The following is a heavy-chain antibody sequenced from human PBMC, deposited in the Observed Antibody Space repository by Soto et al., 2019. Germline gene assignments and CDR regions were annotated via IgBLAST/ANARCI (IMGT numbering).Heavy chain of an antibody. CDR3: ARDSLRPYYYYYGMDV. CDR2: ISSSSSTI. CDR1: GFTFSSYS. V-gene: IGHV3-48*02. J-gene: IGHJ6*02. Sequence: GGSLRLSCAASGFTFSSYSMNWVRQAPGKGLEWVSYISSSSSTIYYADSVKGRFTISRDNAKNSLYLQMNSLRDEDTAVYYCARDSLRPYYYYYGMDVWGQGTTVTVSS.